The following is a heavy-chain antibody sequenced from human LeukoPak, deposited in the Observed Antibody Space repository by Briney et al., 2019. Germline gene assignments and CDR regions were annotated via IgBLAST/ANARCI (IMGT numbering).Heavy chain of an antibody. J-gene: IGHJ6*02. Sequence: PSETLSLTCTVSGGSISSYYWTWIRQPPGKGLEWIGFIYHSGSTNYNPSLESRVTISIDTSKNQFSLKLNSVTAADTAVYYCARQWLAQAVDVSGQGTPVTVSS. V-gene: IGHV4-59*08. CDR2: IYHSGST. CDR3: ARQWLAQAVDV. CDR1: GGSISSYY. D-gene: IGHD6-19*01.